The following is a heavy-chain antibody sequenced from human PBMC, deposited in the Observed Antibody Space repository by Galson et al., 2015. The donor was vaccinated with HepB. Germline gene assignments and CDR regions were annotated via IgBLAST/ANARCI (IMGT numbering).Heavy chain of an antibody. V-gene: IGHV6-1*01. Sequence: CAISGDSVSSNSVTWNRIRQSPSRGLEWLGRTYYRSKWYNDYAVSVKSRININVDTSKNQFSLQLNSVTPEDTAVYYCARTVGYFDLWGRGTLVTVSS. CDR2: TYYRSKWYN. J-gene: IGHJ2*01. CDR3: ARTVGYFDL. CDR1: GDSVSSNSVT.